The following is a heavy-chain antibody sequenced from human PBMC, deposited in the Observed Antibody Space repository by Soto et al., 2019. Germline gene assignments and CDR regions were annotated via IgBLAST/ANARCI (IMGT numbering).Heavy chain of an antibody. CDR3: ARDEVGLLWFGELGGMDV. CDR1: GLTFSSYA. J-gene: IGHJ6*02. D-gene: IGHD3-10*01. V-gene: IGHV3-30-3*01. CDR2: ISYDGSNK. Sequence: SLILSCAASGLTFSSYAMHLVRQAPGKGLEWVAVISYDGSNKYYADSVKGRFTISRDNSKNTLYLQMNSLRAEDTAVYYCARDEVGLLWFGELGGMDVWGQGTTVTVYS.